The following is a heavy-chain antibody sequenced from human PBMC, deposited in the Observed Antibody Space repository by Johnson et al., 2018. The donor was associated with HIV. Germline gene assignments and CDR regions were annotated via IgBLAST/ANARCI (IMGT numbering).Heavy chain of an antibody. CDR2: ISDDGSKI. CDR1: GFRFSTYA. J-gene: IGHJ3*02. V-gene: IGHV3-30*04. Sequence: QVQLVESGGGVVQPGRSLRLSCAASGFRFSTYALHWVRQTPGKGLEWVALISDDGSKIYHADSVKGRFTISRDNSKNTLYLQMNSLRVEDTAMYYCARESGHFGVSAFDMWGQGTMVTVSS. CDR3: ARESGHFGVSAFDM. D-gene: IGHD3-10*01.